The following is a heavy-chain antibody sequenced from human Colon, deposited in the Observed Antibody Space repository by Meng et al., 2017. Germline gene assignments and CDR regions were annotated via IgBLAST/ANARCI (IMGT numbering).Heavy chain of an antibody. J-gene: IGHJ4*02. CDR1: GFTFNNYW. CDR2: IKQDGSDK. D-gene: IGHD3-10*01. V-gene: IGHV3-7*01. CDR3: AREEDASGNFYFDY. Sequence: GESLKISCAASGFTFNNYWMTWVRQAPGKGMEWVANIKQDGSDKYYVDSVKGRFTISRDNANNSLYLQMNSLRADDTAVYYCAREEDASGNFYFDYWGLGTLVTVSS.